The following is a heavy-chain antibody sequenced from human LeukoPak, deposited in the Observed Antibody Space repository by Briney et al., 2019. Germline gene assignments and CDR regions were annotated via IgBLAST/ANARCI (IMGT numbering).Heavy chain of an antibody. J-gene: IGHJ4*02. CDR2: IRYDENDENNK. V-gene: IGHV3-33*08. CDR3: ARPRGNVEMAAIPFDY. Sequence: PGGTLRLSCAASGFTFSSYGMSWVRQAPGKGLEWVAFIRYDENDENNKYYAGSVKGRFTISRDNAKNSLYLQMNSLRAEDTAVYYCARPRGNVEMAAIPFDYWGQGTLVTVSS. D-gene: IGHD5-24*01. CDR1: GFTFSSYG.